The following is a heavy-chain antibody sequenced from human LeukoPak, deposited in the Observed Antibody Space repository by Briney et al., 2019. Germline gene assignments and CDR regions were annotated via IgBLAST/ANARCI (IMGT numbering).Heavy chain of an antibody. CDR1: GFTFSSFA. J-gene: IGHJ4*02. CDR2: ISGRDGST. D-gene: IGHD3-22*01. Sequence: GGSLRLSCAASGFTFSSFAMSWVRQAPGKGLEWVSGISGRDGSTYYADSVKGRFTISRDNAKNSLYLQMNSLRAEDTAVYYCARGPAASGYYDSRGRYGYFDYWGQGTLVTVSS. CDR3: ARGPAASGYYDSRGRYGYFDY. V-gene: IGHV3-23*01.